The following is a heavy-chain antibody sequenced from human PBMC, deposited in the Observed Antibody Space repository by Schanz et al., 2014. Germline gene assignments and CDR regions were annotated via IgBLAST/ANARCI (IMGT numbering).Heavy chain of an antibody. J-gene: IGHJ4*02. V-gene: IGHV1-2*06. CDR2: INPKSGGT. Sequence: QVQLVQSGADVTKPGASVKVSCKASGHTFTGYYIHWVRQAPGQGLEWMGRINPKSGGTYYSEKFQGRVTMTRDVSINTAYMELSRLRYDDTAVYYCAREAYDSSGYEFDYWGQGTLVTVSS. D-gene: IGHD3-22*01. CDR1: GHTFTGYY. CDR3: AREAYDSSGYEFDY.